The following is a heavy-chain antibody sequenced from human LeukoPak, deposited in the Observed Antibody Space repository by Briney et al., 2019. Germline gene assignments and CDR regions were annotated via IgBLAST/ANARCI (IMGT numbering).Heavy chain of an antibody. CDR3: AREWAAAGMYYFDY. Sequence: PGGSLRLSCAAPGFTFSSYSMNWVRQAPGKGLEWVSYISSSSSTTIYYVDSVKGRFTISRDNAKNSLYLQMNSLRAEDTAVYYCAREWAAAGMYYFDYWGQGTLVTVSS. V-gene: IGHV3-48*01. J-gene: IGHJ4*02. CDR2: ISSSSSTTI. D-gene: IGHD6-13*01. CDR1: GFTFSSYS.